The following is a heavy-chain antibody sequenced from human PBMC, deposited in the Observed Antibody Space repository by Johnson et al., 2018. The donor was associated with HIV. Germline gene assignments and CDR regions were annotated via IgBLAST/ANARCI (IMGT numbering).Heavy chain of an antibody. CDR1: GFSFSNVW. CDR3: ARGRKDIGAADGLDNDAFDM. V-gene: IGHV3-48*04. D-gene: IGHD5-12*01. Sequence: EVQLVESGGGVVQPGRSLRLSCAASGFSFSNVWMHWVRQAPGKGLEWVSYISSSGSTIYYADSVKGRFTISRDNAKNALYLQMDSLRPDDTALYYCARGRKDIGAADGLDNDAFDMWGQGTMVTVSS. J-gene: IGHJ3*02. CDR2: ISSSGSTI.